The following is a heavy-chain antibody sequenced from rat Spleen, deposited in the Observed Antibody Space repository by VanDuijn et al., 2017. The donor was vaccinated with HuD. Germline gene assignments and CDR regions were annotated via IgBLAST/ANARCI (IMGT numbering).Heavy chain of an antibody. CDR1: GFSLTSYH. D-gene: IGHD1-4*01. CDR2: IWNTGNT. Sequence: QVQLKESGPGLVQPSQTLSLTCTVSGFSLTSYHVHWVRQPPGKGLEWMGVIWNTGNTYYNSALKSRLSISRDTSKSQVFLKMNSLQTEDTAIYFCIRESLPGYNSHWFVYWGQGTLVTVSS. V-gene: IGHV2-32*01. J-gene: IGHJ3*01. CDR3: IRESLPGYNSHWFVY.